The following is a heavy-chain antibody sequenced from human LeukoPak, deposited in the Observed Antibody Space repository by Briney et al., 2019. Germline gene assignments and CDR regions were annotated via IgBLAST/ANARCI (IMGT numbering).Heavy chain of an antibody. V-gene: IGHV1-69*04. D-gene: IGHD1-26*01. CDR1: GGTFSSYA. Sequence: ASVKVSCKASGGTFSSYAISWVRQAPGQGLEWMGRIIPILGIANYAQKFQGRVTITADKSTSTAYMELSSLRSEDTAVYYCAREGGSYSPGDYWGQGTLVTVSS. J-gene: IGHJ4*02. CDR3: AREGGSYSPGDY. CDR2: IIPILGIA.